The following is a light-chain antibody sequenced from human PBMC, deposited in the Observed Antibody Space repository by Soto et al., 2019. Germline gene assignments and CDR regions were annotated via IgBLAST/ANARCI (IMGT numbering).Light chain of an antibody. V-gene: IGKV1-39*01. CDR2: AAS. J-gene: IGKJ1*01. CDR1: QSISSY. CDR3: QQSYSTTPT. Sequence: DIQMTQSPSSLSASVGDRVTITCRASQSISSYLNWYQQKPGKAPKLLIYAASSLQSGGPSRFSGSGSRTDFTLTISSLQPEDFATYYCQQSYSTTPTFGQGNKVEIK.